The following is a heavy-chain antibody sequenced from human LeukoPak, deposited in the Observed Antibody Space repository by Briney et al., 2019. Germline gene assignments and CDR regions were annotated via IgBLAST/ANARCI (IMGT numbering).Heavy chain of an antibody. CDR2: IYYSGST. CDR3: ARXHAXXXVVVPAATGYGMDV. V-gene: IGHV4-59*01. J-gene: IGHJ6*02. D-gene: IGHD2-2*01. Sequence: PSETLSLTCTVSGGSISSYYWSWIRQPPGKGLEWIGYIYYSGSTNYNPSLKSRVTISVDTSKNQFSLKLSSVTAADTAVYYCARXHAXXXVVVPAATGYGMDVWGQGTTVTVSS. CDR1: GGSISSYY.